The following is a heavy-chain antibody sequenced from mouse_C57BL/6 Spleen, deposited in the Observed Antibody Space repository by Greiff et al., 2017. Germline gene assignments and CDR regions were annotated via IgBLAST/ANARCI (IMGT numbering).Heavy chain of an antibody. CDR1: GYTFTDSY. Sequence: EVQLQESGPVLVKPGASVKMSCKASGYTFTDSYMNWVKQSPGKSLEWIGVINPYNGGTSYNQKFKGKATLTVDKSSSTAYMELNSLTSEDSAVYYCARGEIYDGYYDYAMDYWGQGTSVTGSS. D-gene: IGHD2-3*01. CDR2: INPYNGGT. CDR3: ARGEIYDGYYDYAMDY. V-gene: IGHV1-19*01. J-gene: IGHJ4*01.